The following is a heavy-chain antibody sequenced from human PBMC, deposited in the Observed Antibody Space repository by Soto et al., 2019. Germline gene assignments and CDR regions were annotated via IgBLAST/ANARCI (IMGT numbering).Heavy chain of an antibody. D-gene: IGHD6-25*01. CDR3: ARAAYSWQQRPGWFDP. V-gene: IGHV4-31*03. Sequence: SETLSLTCTVSGGSISSGGYYWSWIRQHPGKGLEWMGYIYYSGSTYYNPSLKSRVTISVDTSKNQFSLKLSSVTAADTAVYYCARAAYSWQQRPGWFDPWGQGTLVAVSS. J-gene: IGHJ5*02. CDR1: GGSISSGGYY. CDR2: IYYSGST.